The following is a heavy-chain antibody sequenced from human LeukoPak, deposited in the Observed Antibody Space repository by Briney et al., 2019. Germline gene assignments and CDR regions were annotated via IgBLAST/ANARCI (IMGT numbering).Heavy chain of an antibody. Sequence: SVKVSCKASGGTFSSYAISWVRQAPGQGLEWMGRIIPILGIANYAQKFQGRVTITADKSTSTAYMELSSLRSDDTAVYYCARDGHQRGYGEISWGQGTLVTVSS. D-gene: IGHD4-17*01. V-gene: IGHV1-69*10. CDR3: ARDGHQRGYGEIS. J-gene: IGHJ4*02. CDR1: GGTFSSYA. CDR2: IIPILGIA.